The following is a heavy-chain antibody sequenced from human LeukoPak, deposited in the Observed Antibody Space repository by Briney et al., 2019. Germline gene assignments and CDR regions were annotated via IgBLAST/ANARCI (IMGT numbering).Heavy chain of an antibody. Sequence: GGSLRLSCATSGFTFTNYGMHWVRQAPGKGLEWVAFISYDGSSNHYGDSVKGRFTISRDDSKNTLYLQMSNLRAEDTAVYFCARLNQPYYGSGTFSAFDSWGQGTLATVSS. J-gene: IGHJ4*02. CDR2: ISYDGSSN. V-gene: IGHV3-33*01. CDR3: ARLNQPYYGSGTFSAFDS. D-gene: IGHD3-10*01. CDR1: GFTFTNYG.